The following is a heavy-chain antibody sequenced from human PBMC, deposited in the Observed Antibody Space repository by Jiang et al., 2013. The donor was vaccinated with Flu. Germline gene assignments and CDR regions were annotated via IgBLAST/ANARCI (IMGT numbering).Heavy chain of an antibody. CDR1: GGTFSSYT. J-gene: IGHJ4*02. CDR2: IIPILGIA. Sequence: GAEVKKPGSSVKVSCKASGGTFSSYTISWVRQAPGQGLEWMGRIIPILGIANYAQKFQGRVTITADKSTSTAYMELSSLRSEDTAVYYCATYVDTAMAVNYWGQGTLVTVSS. CDR3: ATYVDTAMAVNY. D-gene: IGHD5-18*01. V-gene: IGHV1-69*02.